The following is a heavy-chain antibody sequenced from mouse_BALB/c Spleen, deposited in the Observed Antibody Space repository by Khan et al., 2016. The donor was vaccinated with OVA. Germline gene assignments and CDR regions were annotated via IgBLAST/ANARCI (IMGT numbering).Heavy chain of an antibody. CDR1: GYSITSDYA. D-gene: IGHD2-14*01. Sequence: EVKLLESGPGLVKPSQSLSLTCTVTGYSITSDYAWNWIQQFPGNKLEWMGYINYSGSTSYNPSLKSRITIPRDTSKNQFFLQLNSVTTEDTATYYCARGVRLTYWGQGTLVTVSA. CDR2: INYSGST. V-gene: IGHV3-2*02. J-gene: IGHJ3*01. CDR3: ARGVRLTY.